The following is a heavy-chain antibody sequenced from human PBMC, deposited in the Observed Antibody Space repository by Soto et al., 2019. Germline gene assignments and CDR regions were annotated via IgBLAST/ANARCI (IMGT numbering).Heavy chain of an antibody. CDR3: AREHVQYNWFDP. V-gene: IGHV4-59*01. CDR2: IYYSGST. D-gene: IGHD3-10*02. Sequence: SETLSLTCTVSGGSISSYYWSWIRQPPGKGLEWIGYIYYSGSTNYNPSLKSRVTISVDTSKNQFSLKLSSVTAADTAVYYCAREHVQYNWFDPWGQGTLVTVSS. J-gene: IGHJ5*02. CDR1: GGSISSYY.